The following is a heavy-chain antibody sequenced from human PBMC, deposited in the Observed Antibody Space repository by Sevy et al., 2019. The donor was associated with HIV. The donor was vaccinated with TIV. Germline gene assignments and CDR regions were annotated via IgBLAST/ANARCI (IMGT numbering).Heavy chain of an antibody. CDR2: INRDGSGK. Sequence: GGSLRLSCAASGFTFSDYWMTWVRQSPGKGLEWVANINRDGSGKYYVDSVKGRFTISRDNPKKSLYLQMNSLRVEDTAVYYCARGAKDIVVVPAATVYYYYGMDVWGQGTTVTVSS. D-gene: IGHD2-2*01. J-gene: IGHJ6*02. CDR3: ARGAKDIVVVPAATVYYYYGMDV. CDR1: GFTFSDYW. V-gene: IGHV3-7*01.